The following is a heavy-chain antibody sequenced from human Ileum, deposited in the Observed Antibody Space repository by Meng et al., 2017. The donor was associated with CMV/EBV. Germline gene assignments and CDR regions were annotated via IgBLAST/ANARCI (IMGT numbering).Heavy chain of an antibody. CDR1: GFSFNTYT. CDR3: ADPPSDF. J-gene: IGHJ4*02. CDR2: ISLNSSDI. Sequence: GESLKISCAASGFSFNTYTMSWVRLAPGEGLQWVSSISLNSSDIFYAHSVKGRFTISRDNAKNSLYLQMNSLRAEDTAVYYCADPPSDFWGQGNLVNVAS. V-gene: IGHV3-21*01.